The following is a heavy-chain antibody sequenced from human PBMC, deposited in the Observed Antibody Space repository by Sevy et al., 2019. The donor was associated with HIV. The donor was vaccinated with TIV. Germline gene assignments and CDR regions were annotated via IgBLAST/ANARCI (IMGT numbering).Heavy chain of an antibody. Sequence: ASVKVSCKVSGYTLTVLSMHWVRQAPGKGLEWMGGFDPEDGETIYAQKFQGRVTMTEDTSTDTAYMELSSLRSEDTAVYYCATRGSGEDAFDIWGQGTMVTVSS. CDR1: GYTLTVLS. CDR3: ATRGSGEDAFDI. J-gene: IGHJ3*02. V-gene: IGHV1-24*01. CDR2: FDPEDGET. D-gene: IGHD3-3*01.